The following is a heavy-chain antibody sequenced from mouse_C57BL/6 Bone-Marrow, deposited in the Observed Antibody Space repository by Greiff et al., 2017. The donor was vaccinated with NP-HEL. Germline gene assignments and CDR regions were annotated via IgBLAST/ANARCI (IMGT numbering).Heavy chain of an antibody. CDR1: GFTFSSYG. Sequence: EVHLVESGGDLVKPGGSLKLSCAASGFTFSSYGMSWVRQTPDKRLEWVATISSGGSYTYYPDSVKGRFTISRDNAKNTLYLQMSSLKSEDTARYYCARRVTTVPYYYAMDYWGQGTSVTVSS. D-gene: IGHD1-1*01. CDR2: ISSGGSYT. J-gene: IGHJ4*01. V-gene: IGHV5-6*01. CDR3: ARRVTTVPYYYAMDY.